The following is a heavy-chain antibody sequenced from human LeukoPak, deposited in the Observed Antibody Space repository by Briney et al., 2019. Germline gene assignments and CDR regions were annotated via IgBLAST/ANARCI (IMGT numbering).Heavy chain of an antibody. D-gene: IGHD4-11*01. CDR1: GYTFTSYG. V-gene: IGHV1-18*01. J-gene: IGHJ4*02. CDR2: MSTYSGNA. CDR3: ARGADYKTVRYDY. Sequence: GASVKVSCKTSGYTFTSYGIMWVRHAPGKGLEWMGWMSTYSGNANYAQKLQGRATMTTDTSTTTAYMELRSLTSDDTAVYYCARGADYKTVRYDYWGQGTLVTVSS.